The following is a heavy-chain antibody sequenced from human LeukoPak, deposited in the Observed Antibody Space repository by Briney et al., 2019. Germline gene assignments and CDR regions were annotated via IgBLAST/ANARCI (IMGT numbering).Heavy chain of an antibody. CDR2: IYYSGST. Sequence: PSETLSLTCTVSGGSISSGGYYWSWIRQHPGKGLEWIGYIYYSGSTYYNPSLKSRVTISVDTSKNQFSLKLSSVTAADTAVYYRARGVFWSGYSDYWGQGTLVTVSS. CDR3: ARGVFWSGYSDY. V-gene: IGHV4-31*03. CDR1: GGSISSGGYY. D-gene: IGHD3-3*01. J-gene: IGHJ4*02.